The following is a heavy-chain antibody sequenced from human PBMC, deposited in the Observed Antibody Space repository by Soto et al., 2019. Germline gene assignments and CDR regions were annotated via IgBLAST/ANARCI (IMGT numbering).Heavy chain of an antibody. Sequence: SETLSLTCTVSGGSISSYYWSWIRQPPGKGLEWIGYIYYSGSTNYNPSLKSRVTISVDTSKNQFSLKLSSVTAADTAVYYCARDPTYYDFWSGYYYYYGMDVWGQGTTVTSP. V-gene: IGHV4-59*01. J-gene: IGHJ6*02. CDR3: ARDPTYYDFWSGYYYYYGMDV. D-gene: IGHD3-3*01. CDR1: GGSISSYY. CDR2: IYYSGST.